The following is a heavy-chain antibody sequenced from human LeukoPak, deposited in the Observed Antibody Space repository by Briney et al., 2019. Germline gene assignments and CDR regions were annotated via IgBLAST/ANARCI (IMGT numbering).Heavy chain of an antibody. CDR3: ARRIVGATPFDY. J-gene: IGHJ4*02. CDR2: IYYSGST. CDR1: GGSISSSSYY. Sequence: SETLSLTCTVSGGSISSSSYYWGWIRQPPGKGLEWIGSIYYSGSTYYNPSLKSRVTISVDTSKNQFSLKLSSVTAADTAVHYCARRIVGATPFDYWGQGTLVTVSS. D-gene: IGHD1-26*01. V-gene: IGHV4-39*07.